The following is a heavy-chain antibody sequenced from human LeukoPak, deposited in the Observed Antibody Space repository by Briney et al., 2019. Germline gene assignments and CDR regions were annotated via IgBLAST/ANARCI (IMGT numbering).Heavy chain of an antibody. D-gene: IGHD2-15*01. CDR1: GFTFSSNY. J-gene: IGHJ4*02. CDR2: IYSGGST. V-gene: IGHV3-66*02. CDR3: ARPLLGYCSGGSCSDYPPGY. Sequence: GGSLRLPCAASGFTFSSNYMRWVRQAPRKGLEWVSVIYSGGSTYYADSVKGRFTISRDNSKNTLYLQMNSLRAEDTAVYYCARPLLGYCSGGSCSDYPPGYWGQGTLVTVSS.